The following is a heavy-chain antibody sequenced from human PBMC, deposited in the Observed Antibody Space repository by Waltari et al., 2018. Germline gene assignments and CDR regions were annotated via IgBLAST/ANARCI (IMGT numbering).Heavy chain of an antibody. J-gene: IGHJ6*02. D-gene: IGHD5-12*01. CDR2: SWYDGTNQ. CDR1: GFTLSKHG. Sequence: QGQLVESGGGVVQPGRSLRLSCTASGFTLSKHGMQWVRLPQGRGLEWVSASWYDGTNQNHANSVRGRVAISRENSRNTLFLQMDNLRPEETVVYYCAREIGWLQGGVYFRALDMWGQGTRVTVSS. V-gene: IGHV3-33*01. CDR3: AREIGWLQGGVYFRALDM.